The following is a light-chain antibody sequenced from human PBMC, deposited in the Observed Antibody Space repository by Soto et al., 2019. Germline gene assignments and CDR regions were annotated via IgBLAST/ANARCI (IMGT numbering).Light chain of an antibody. CDR2: DVS. CDR1: QSVSSN. V-gene: IGKV3D-15*01. J-gene: IGKJ4*01. CDR3: QQYHDWPLT. Sequence: EIVMTQSPATLSVSPGERATLSCRASQSVSSNFAWYQQRPAQAPRLLIYDVSTRATGVPTRFRGSGSGTEFTLTISSLQSEDFAVYYCQQYHDWPLTFGGGTRVEIK.